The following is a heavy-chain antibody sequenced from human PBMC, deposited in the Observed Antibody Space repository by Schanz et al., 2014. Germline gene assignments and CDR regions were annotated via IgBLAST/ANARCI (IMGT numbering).Heavy chain of an antibody. D-gene: IGHD6-19*01. CDR1: GYTFTGYY. CDR2: INPTVGGT. J-gene: IGHJ6*02. CDR3: ARENTAVAGMPRVMDV. V-gene: IGHV1-2*06. Sequence: QVHLVQSGAEVKKPGASVKVSCKASGYTFTGYYIHWVRQAPGQGLEWMGRINPTVGGTIYAQNFQVRVTMTSDTSINTAYMELSRLTSDDTAVFFCARENTAVAGMPRVMDVWGQGTTVTVTS.